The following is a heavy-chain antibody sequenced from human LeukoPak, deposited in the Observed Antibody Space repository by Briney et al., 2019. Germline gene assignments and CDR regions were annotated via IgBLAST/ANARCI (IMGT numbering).Heavy chain of an antibody. Sequence: GGSLRLSCAASGFTFSTYAMSWVRQAPGKGLEWVSTISGSGGSTYYADSVKGRFTISRDNSKNTLYLQMNSLRAEDTAVYYCAKTDYGDGDADYWDQGTLVTVSS. J-gene: IGHJ4*02. CDR1: GFTFSTYA. CDR2: ISGSGGST. CDR3: AKTDYGDGDADY. D-gene: IGHD4-17*01. V-gene: IGHV3-23*01.